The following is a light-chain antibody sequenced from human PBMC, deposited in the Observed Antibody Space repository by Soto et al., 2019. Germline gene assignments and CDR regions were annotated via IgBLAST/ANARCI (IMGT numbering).Light chain of an antibody. CDR3: QQYNSFSYT. CDR1: QSISSW. Sequence: DIQMTQSPSTLSASLGDRVTITCRASQSISSWLAWYQQKPGKAPKLLIYKASTLESGVPSRFSGSGSGTEVTLTISSLQPDEFETYYCQQYNSFSYTFGQGTKLEIK. CDR2: KAS. V-gene: IGKV1-5*03. J-gene: IGKJ2*01.